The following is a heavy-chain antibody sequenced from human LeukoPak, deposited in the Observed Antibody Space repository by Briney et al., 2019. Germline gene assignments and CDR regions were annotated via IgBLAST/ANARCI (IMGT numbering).Heavy chain of an antibody. J-gene: IGHJ2*01. CDR1: GYTFTCYY. CDR3: ARDRPGIGYFDL. Sequence: GASVKVSCKASGYTFTCYYMHWVRQAPGQALEWMVIINPSRGSTSYAQKFQGRVTMTRDTSTSTDYMELSSLRSEDTAVYYCARDRPGIGYFDLWGRGTLVTVSS. D-gene: IGHD1-14*01. CDR2: INPSRGST. V-gene: IGHV1-46*03.